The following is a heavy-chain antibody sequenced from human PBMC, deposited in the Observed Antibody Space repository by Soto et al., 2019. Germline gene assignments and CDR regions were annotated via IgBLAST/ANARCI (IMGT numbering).Heavy chain of an antibody. CDR3: SRFIMVGGWFDPNYYHGMDV. CDR1: GYTFSNYG. D-gene: IGHD6-19*01. J-gene: IGHJ6*02. CDR2: ISGYNGNT. Sequence: ASVKVSCKPSGYTFSNYGINWVREAPGQGLEWMGWISGYNGNTNYAQTVQGRVTMTTDTSTGTVYMELRSLKSDDTAIYYCSRFIMVGGWFDPNYYHGMDVWGQGTTVTVPS. V-gene: IGHV1-18*01.